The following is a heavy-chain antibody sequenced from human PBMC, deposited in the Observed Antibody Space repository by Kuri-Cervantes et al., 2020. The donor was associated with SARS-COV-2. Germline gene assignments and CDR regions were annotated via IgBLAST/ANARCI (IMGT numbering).Heavy chain of an antibody. CDR3: AKVENYGNAFDI. CDR2: ISYDGSNK. V-gene: IGHV3-30*18. D-gene: IGHD1-7*01. CDR1: GFTFSSYS. J-gene: IGHJ3*02. Sequence: GGSLRLSCAASGFTFSSYSMNWVRQAPGKGLEWVAVISYDGSNKYYADSAKGRFTISRDNSKNTLYLQMNSLRAEDTAVYYCAKVENYGNAFDIWGQGTMVTVSS.